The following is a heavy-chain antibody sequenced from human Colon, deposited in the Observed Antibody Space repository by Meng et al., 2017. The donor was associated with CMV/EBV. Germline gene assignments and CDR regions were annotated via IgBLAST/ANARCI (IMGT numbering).Heavy chain of an antibody. V-gene: IGHV4-39*07. CDR1: GDSISGRSYY. CDR2: IYYTGND. D-gene: IGHD5-24*01. CDR3: ARMALHWYFDH. Sequence: QVQLQEPGPGLVQASSTLSPTCAVSGDSISGRSYYWGWIRQHPGKGLEWIASIYYTGNDYHNPSLKSRVTISIDTSNNQFSLRLTSVTAADTAVYYCARMALHWYFDHWGRGTLVTVSS. J-gene: IGHJ2*01.